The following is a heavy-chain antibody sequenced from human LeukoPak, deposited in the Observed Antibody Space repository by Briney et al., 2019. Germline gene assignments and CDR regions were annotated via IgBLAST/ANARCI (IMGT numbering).Heavy chain of an antibody. V-gene: IGHV4-39*01. CDR3: AGQNYGAPFDY. J-gene: IGHJ4*02. CDR1: GGSISSSSYY. D-gene: IGHD1-7*01. Sequence: SETLSLTCTVSGGSISSSSYYWGWIRQPPGKGLEWIGSIYYSGSTYYNPSLKSRVTISVDTSKNQFSLKLSSVTAADTAVYYCAGQNYGAPFDYWGQGTLVTVSS. CDR2: IYYSGST.